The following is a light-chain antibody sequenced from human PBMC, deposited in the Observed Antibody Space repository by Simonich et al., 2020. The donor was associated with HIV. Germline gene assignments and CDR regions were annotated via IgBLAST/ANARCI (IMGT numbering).Light chain of an antibody. CDR1: QSVSSY. CDR2: GAS. J-gene: IGKJ4*01. V-gene: IGKV3-15*01. CDR3: QQYDNLPLT. Sequence: EIVLTQSPATLSLSPGERATLSCRASQSVSSYLAWYQQKPGQDPRLLIHGASTRATGIPARFSGSGSGTDFTFTISSLQPEDIATYYCQQYDNLPLTFGGGTKVEIK.